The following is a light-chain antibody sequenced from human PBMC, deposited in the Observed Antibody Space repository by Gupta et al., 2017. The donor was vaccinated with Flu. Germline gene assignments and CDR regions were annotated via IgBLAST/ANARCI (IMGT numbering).Light chain of an antibody. CDR1: STDVAGYDY. CDR3: SSFTSTNTWV. Sequence: QSALPQTASVSGSLGPSITTSCTGTSTDVAGYDYASRVQQPPGKAPTLMISEVSNLPSGVSTRFSGSTSGNAASPTISGLQAEDEADYYCSSFTSTNTWVFGGGTKLTVL. CDR2: EVS. J-gene: IGLJ3*02. V-gene: IGLV2-14*01.